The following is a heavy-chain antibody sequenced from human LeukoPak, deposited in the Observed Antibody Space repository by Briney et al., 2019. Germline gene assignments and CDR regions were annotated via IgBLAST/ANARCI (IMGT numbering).Heavy chain of an antibody. Sequence: PGRSLRLSCAASGFTFDDYAMHWVRQAPGKGLEWVSSISSSSSYIYYADSVKGRFTISRDNAKNSLYLQMNSLRAEDTAVYYCARERGYCSSTSCYLGAFDIWGQGTMVTVSS. CDR1: GFTFDDYA. V-gene: IGHV3-21*01. D-gene: IGHD2-2*01. CDR3: ARERGYCSSTSCYLGAFDI. CDR2: ISSSSSYI. J-gene: IGHJ3*02.